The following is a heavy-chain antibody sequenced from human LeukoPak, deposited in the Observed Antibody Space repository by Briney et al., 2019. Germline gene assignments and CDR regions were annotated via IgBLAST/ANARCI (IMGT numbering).Heavy chain of an antibody. D-gene: IGHD1-26*01. Sequence: ASVKVSCKASGYTFTSYGISWVRQAPGQGLEWMGWISAYNGNTNYAQKFQGRVTITADESTSTAYMELSSLRSEDTAVYYCAVHSGSYSYYFDCWGQGTLVTVSS. J-gene: IGHJ4*02. CDR3: AVHSGSYSYYFDC. CDR2: ISAYNGNT. CDR1: GYTFTSYG. V-gene: IGHV1-18*01.